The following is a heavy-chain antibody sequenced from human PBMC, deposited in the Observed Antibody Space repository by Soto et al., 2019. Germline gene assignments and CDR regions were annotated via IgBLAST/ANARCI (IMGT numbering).Heavy chain of an antibody. CDR1: GGTFSSYA. D-gene: IGHD6-6*01. J-gene: IGHJ4*02. CDR2: IIPIFGTA. Sequence: QVQLVQSGAEVKKPGSSVKVSCKASGGTFSSYAISWVRQAPGQGLEWMGGIIPIFGTANYAQKFQGRVTITADESTSTAYMELSSLRSEDTAVYYCARDKGEYSSFPSGCFDYWGQGTLVTVSS. CDR3: ARDKGEYSSFPSGCFDY. V-gene: IGHV1-69*01.